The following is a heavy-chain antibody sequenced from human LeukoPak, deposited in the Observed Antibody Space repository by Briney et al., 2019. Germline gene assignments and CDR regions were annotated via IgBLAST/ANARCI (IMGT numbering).Heavy chain of an antibody. J-gene: IGHJ6*02. D-gene: IGHD2-15*01. CDR3: ARHVHCSGGSCYRYGMDG. V-gene: IGHV4-39*01. CDR2: IYYTGST. CDR1: GGSISSGTFY. Sequence: SETLSLTCTVSGGSISSGTFYWGWIRQPPGKGLEWIGTIYYTGSTNYNPSFKSRVTISVDTSKNQFFLKLSSVTAADTAVYYCARHVHCSGGSCYRYGMDGWGQGTTVTVSS.